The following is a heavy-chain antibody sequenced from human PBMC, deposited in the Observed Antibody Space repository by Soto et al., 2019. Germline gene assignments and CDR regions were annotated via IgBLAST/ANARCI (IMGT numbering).Heavy chain of an antibody. V-gene: IGHV3-33*01. CDR3: ATSNPILIMDI. Sequence: GGSLRLSCEVSGLTFRNDGMHWVRQAPGKGLEWVAVIWYDGSNKYYADSVRGRFTISRDDSKNTLYLQMNSLRVEDTAVYYCATSNPILIMDIWGQGTTVTVSS. CDR2: IWYDGSNK. J-gene: IGHJ6*02. D-gene: IGHD2-8*02. CDR1: GLTFRNDG.